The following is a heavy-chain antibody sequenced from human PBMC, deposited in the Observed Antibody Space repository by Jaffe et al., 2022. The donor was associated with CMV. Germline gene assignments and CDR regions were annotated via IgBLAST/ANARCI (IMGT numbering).Heavy chain of an antibody. V-gene: IGHV1-18*01. CDR3: ARDDYYDSSAYYYLFDY. Sequence: QVQLVQSGAEVKKPGASVKVSCKASGYSFTKYGISWVRQAPGQGLEWMGWIGTDNGNTNYAEKVQGRVTMTTDTSTSTAYMELRGLRSDDTAVYYCARDDYYDSSAYYYLFDYWGQGTLVTV. J-gene: IGHJ4*02. CDR2: IGTDNGNT. CDR1: GYSFTKYG. D-gene: IGHD3-22*01.